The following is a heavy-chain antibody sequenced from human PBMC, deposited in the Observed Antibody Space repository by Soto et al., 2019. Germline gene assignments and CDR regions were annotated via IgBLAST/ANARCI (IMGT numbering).Heavy chain of an antibody. CDR2: INHSGST. V-gene: IGHV4-34*01. Sequence: QVQLQQWGAGLLKPSETLSLTCAVYGGSFSGYYWSWIRQPPGKGLEWIGEINHSGSTNYNPSLKSRVTISVDTSKNQFSLKLSSVTAADTAVYYCARGRIAAGLYYFDYWGQGTLVTVSS. CDR3: ARGRIAAGLYYFDY. CDR1: GGSFSGYY. D-gene: IGHD6-13*01. J-gene: IGHJ4*02.